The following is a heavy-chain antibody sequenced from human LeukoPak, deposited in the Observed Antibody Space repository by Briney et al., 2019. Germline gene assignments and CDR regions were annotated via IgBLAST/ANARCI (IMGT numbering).Heavy chain of an antibody. J-gene: IGHJ4*02. Sequence: NPGESLKISCKVSGYRFTSNWIGWVRQMPGKGLEWMGIIYPGDSDTRYGPSFQGQVTISADKSISTAYLQWSSLKASDTAMYYCARRQQLFLPFDYWGQGTLVTVSS. CDR2: IYPGDSDT. CDR3: ARRQQLFLPFDY. CDR1: GYRFTSNW. D-gene: IGHD6-13*01. V-gene: IGHV5-51*01.